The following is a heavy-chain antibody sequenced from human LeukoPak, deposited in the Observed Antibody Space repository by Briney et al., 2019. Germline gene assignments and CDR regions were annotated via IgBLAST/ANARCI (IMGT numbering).Heavy chain of an antibody. CDR2: ISSSSSYI. CDR1: GFTFSSYS. V-gene: IGHV3-21*01. Sequence: GGSLRLSCAASGFTFSSYSMNWVRQAPGKGLEWVSSISSSSSYIYYADSVKGRFTTSRDNAKNSLYLQMNSPRAEDTAVYYCASTIAARPSWFDPWGQGTLVTVSS. D-gene: IGHD6-6*01. CDR3: ASTIAARPSWFDP. J-gene: IGHJ5*02.